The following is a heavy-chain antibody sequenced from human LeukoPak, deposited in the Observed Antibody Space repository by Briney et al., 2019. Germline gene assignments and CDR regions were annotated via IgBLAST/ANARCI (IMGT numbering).Heavy chain of an antibody. CDR2: IYYSGST. V-gene: IGHV4-59*01. Sequence: SETLSLACTVSGGSISSYYWSWIRQPPGKGLEWIGYIYYSGSTNYNPSLKSRVTISVDTSKNQFSLKLSSVTAADTAMYYCARKDGDGWGQGTLVTVSS. CDR1: GGSISSYY. CDR3: ARKDGDG. D-gene: IGHD5-24*01. J-gene: IGHJ4*02.